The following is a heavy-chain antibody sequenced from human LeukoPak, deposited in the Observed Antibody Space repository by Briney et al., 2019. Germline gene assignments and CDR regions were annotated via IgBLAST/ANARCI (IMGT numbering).Heavy chain of an antibody. V-gene: IGHV1-18*01. CDR1: GYTFTSYG. CDR3: ARGRYDSSGYYYGGIDY. D-gene: IGHD3-22*01. Sequence: ASVKVSCKASGYTFTSYGISWVRQAPGQGLEWMGWISAYNGNTNYAQKLQGRVTMTTDTSTGTAYMELRSLRSDDTAVYYCARGRYDSSGYYYGGIDYWGQGTLVTVSS. J-gene: IGHJ4*02. CDR2: ISAYNGNT.